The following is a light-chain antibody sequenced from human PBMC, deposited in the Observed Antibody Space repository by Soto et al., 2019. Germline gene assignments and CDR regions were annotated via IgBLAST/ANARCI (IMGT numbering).Light chain of an antibody. CDR3: SSYTRSSTLDVV. CDR1: SSDVGGYNY. V-gene: IGLV2-14*01. J-gene: IGLJ2*01. CDR2: DVS. Sequence: QSVLTQPASVSGSPGQSITISCTGTSSDVGGYNYVSWYQQHPGKAPKLMIYDVSNRPSGVSNRFSGSKSGNTASRTFSGLQAEDEADYYGSSYTRSSTLDVVFGGGTKVTVL.